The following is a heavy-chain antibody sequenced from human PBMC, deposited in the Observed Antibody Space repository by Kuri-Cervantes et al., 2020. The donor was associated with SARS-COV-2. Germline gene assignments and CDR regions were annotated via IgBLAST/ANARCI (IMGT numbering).Heavy chain of an antibody. V-gene: IGHV4-38-2*01. CDR1: GYSISSGYY. Sequence: SETLSLTCAVSGYSISSGYYWGWIRQPPGKGLEWIGIIYHRGSSYYNPSLRSRVTVSVDTSKNQFSLKLSSVTAADTAVYYCASSPNYYDSSGYVGWFDPWGQGTLVTVSS. CDR3: ASSPNYYDSSGYVGWFDP. J-gene: IGHJ5*02. D-gene: IGHD3-22*01. CDR2: IYHRGSS.